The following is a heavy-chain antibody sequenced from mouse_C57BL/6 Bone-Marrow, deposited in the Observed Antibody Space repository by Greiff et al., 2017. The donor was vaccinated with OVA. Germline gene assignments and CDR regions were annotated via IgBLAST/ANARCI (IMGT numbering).Heavy chain of an antibody. V-gene: IGHV1-63*01. CDR3: ARFNGSSRYYFDY. J-gene: IGHJ2*01. CDR2: IYPGGGYT. Sequence: LVESGAELVRPGTSVKMSCKASGYTFTNYWIGWAKQRPGHGLEWIGDIYPGGGYTNYNEKFKGKATLTADKSSSTAYMQFSSLTSEDSAIYYCARFNGSSRYYFDYWGQGTTLTVSS. CDR1: GYTFTNYW. D-gene: IGHD1-1*01.